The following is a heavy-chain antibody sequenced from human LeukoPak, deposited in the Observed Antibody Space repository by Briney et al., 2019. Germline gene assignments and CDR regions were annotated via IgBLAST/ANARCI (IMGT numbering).Heavy chain of an antibody. V-gene: IGHV3-43*01. Sequence: GGSLRLSCAASGFTFDNYTMNWVRQAPGKGLEWISFISWDGGSTYYADSVKGRFTISRDNSKNSPYLQMNSLRTEDTALYYCAKEGRDIGYCSSTSCYYFDYWGQGTLVTVSS. CDR3: AKEGRDIGYCSSTSCYYFDY. J-gene: IGHJ4*02. CDR2: ISWDGGST. D-gene: IGHD2-2*01. CDR1: GFTFDNYT.